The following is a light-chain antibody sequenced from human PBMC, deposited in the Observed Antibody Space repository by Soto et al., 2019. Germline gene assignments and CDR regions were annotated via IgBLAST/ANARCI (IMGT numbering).Light chain of an antibody. V-gene: IGLV4-69*01. CDR3: QTWGTGSVV. CDR1: SGHSSYA. Sequence: QLVLTQSPSASASLGASLKLTCTLSSGHSSYAIAWHQQQPEKGPRYLMKLNSDGSHSKGDGIPDRFSGSSSGAERYLTISSLQSEDEADYYCQTWGTGSVVFGGGTKLTVL. J-gene: IGLJ2*01. CDR2: LNSDGSH.